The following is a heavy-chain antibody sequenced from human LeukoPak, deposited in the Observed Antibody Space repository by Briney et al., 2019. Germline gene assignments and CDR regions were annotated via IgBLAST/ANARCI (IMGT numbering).Heavy chain of an antibody. Sequence: SETLSLTCTVSGGSISSSSYYWGWIRQPPGKGLEWIGSIYYSGSTYYNPSLKSRVTISVDTSKNQLSLKLSSVTAADTAVYYCASLEEQWLVRGVVDYWGQGTLVTVSS. CDR2: IYYSGST. CDR1: GGSISSSSYY. CDR3: ASLEEQWLVRGVVDY. D-gene: IGHD6-19*01. V-gene: IGHV4-39*01. J-gene: IGHJ4*02.